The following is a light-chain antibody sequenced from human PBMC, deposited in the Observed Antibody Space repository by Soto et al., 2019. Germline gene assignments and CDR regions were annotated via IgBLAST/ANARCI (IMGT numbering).Light chain of an antibody. CDR1: SSNIGAGYD. CDR3: QSYDSSLGVV. CDR2: GNS. Sequence: QPVLTQPPSVSGAPGQRVTISCTGSSSNIGAGYDVHWYQQLPGTAPQLLIYGNSKRPSGVPDRFSGFTAGTSASLAITGLQAEDEADYYCQSYDSSLGVVFGGGTKLTVL. J-gene: IGLJ2*01. V-gene: IGLV1-40*01.